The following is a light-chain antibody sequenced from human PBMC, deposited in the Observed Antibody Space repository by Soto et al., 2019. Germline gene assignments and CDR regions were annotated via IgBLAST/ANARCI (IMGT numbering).Light chain of an antibody. J-gene: IGKJ1*01. V-gene: IGKV3-15*01. Sequence: ETVMTQSPATLSVSPGERATLSCRASQSVSTNLAWFQQKPGQGPRLLIYGASTRAAGIPARFSGSGSGTQFTLTISSLQSEDFAVYYCHQYNNWPETFGQGTKVDIK. CDR2: GAS. CDR3: HQYNNWPET. CDR1: QSVSTN.